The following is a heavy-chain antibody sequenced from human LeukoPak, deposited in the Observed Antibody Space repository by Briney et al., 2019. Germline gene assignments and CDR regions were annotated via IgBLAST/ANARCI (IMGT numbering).Heavy chain of an antibody. CDR2: IYYSGST. V-gene: IGHV4-39*07. Sequence: PSETLSLTCTVSGGSISSSSYYWGWIRQPPGKGLEWIGSIYYSGSTYYNPSLKSRVTISVDTSKNQFSLKLSSVTAADTAVYYCARAVVPAAPIAVAGRGNWFDPWGQGTLVTVSS. CDR1: GGSISSSSYY. CDR3: ARAVVPAAPIAVAGRGNWFDP. D-gene: IGHD2-2*01. J-gene: IGHJ5*02.